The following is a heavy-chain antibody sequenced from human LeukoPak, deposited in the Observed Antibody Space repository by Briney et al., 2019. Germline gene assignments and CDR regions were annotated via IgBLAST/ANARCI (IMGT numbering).Heavy chain of an antibody. Sequence: GGSLRLSCAASGFTFSSYWMHWVRQAPGKGLVWVSRINSDGSSTSYAVSVKGRFTISRDNAKNTLYLQMNSLRAEDTAVYYCAKVGPTYCSGGSCYGRGFDYWGQGTLVSVSS. CDR1: GFTFSSYW. CDR3: AKVGPTYCSGGSCYGRGFDY. D-gene: IGHD2-15*01. V-gene: IGHV3-74*01. CDR2: INSDGSST. J-gene: IGHJ4*02.